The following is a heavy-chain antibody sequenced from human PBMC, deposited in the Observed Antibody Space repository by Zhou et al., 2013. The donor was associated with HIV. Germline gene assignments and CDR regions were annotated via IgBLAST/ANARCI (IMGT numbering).Heavy chain of an antibody. CDR1: GGTFSNFP. CDR3: ARLSSGWDGETVN. V-gene: IGHV1-69*12. Sequence: QVRLAQSGPQLKKSGSSVKVSCTASGGTFSNFPISWVRQVPGQGLEWMGEVIPMFGRTTYARKFQGRLTVTAHEATKTAHMELTSLTYEDTAVYYCARLSSGWDGETVNWGQGSLVTVSS. J-gene: IGHJ4*02. CDR2: VIPMFGRT. D-gene: IGHD6-19*01.